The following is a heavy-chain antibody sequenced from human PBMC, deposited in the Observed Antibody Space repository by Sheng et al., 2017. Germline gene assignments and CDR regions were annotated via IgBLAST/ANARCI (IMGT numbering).Heavy chain of an antibody. J-gene: IGHJ4*02. CDR1: GFTFSIYS. V-gene: IGHV3-21*01. Sequence: EVQLVESGGGLVKPGGSLRLSCAASGFTFSIYSMNWVRQAPGKGLEWVSSISSSSSSIYYVDSVKGRFTISRDNAKNSLYLQMNSLRAEDTAVYYCARYYSGWNFFDYWGQGTLVTVSS. D-gene: IGHD6-19*01. CDR2: ISSSSSSI. CDR3: ARYYSGWNFFDY.